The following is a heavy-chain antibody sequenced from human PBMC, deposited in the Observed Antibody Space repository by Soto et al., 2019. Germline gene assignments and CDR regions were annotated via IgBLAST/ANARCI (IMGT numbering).Heavy chain of an antibody. CDR1: GFTFSSYW. CDR3: ARGRGYCTNAVCRNHYFDY. V-gene: IGHV3-74*01. Sequence: GGSLRLSCSASGFTFSSYWMHWVRQAPGKGLVWVSRINNDGSNTNYADSVRGRFTISRDTAKNTLYLQMSSLRAEDTAVYYCARGRGYCTNAVCRNHYFDYWGQGTPVTVSS. J-gene: IGHJ4*02. CDR2: INNDGSNT. D-gene: IGHD2-8*01.